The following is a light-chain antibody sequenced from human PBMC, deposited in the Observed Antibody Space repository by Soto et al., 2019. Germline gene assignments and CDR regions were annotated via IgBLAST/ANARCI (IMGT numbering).Light chain of an antibody. Sequence: DIQMTQSPSSLSASVGDRVTITCQASQDISKYLDWYQQKPGKAPKLLIYDASKLETGVPARFNGSGSGTDFTLTISSLQAEDIATYYCQQYDNFPLTFGGGTKVQIK. CDR1: QDISKY. J-gene: IGKJ4*01. CDR3: QQYDNFPLT. V-gene: IGKV1-33*01. CDR2: DAS.